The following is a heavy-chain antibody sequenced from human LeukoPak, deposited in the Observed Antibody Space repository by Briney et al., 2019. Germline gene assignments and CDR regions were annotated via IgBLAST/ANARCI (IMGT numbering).Heavy chain of an antibody. V-gene: IGHV1-24*01. J-gene: IGHJ6*03. CDR1: GYTLTELS. CDR3: AANPKLNYYYYHYYMDV. Sequence: ASVKVSCKVSGYTLTELSMHWVRQAPGKGLEWMGGFDPEDGETIYAQKFQGRVTMTEDTSTDTAYMELSSLRSEDTAVYYCAANPKLNYYYYHYYMDVWGKGTTVTVSS. D-gene: IGHD1-20*01. CDR2: FDPEDGET.